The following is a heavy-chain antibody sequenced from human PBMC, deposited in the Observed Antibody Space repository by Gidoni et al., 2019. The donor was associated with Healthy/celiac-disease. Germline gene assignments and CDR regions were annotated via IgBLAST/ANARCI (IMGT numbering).Heavy chain of an antibody. CDR3: ARAGSSGWYSFDY. Sequence: QVQLVASGGGVVQPGRSLRLSCAASGFPFSSYAMHWVRPAPGKGLEWVAVISYDGSNKYYADSVKGRFTISRDNSKNTRYLQMNSLRAEDTAVYYCARAGSSGWYSFDYWGQGTLVTVSS. CDR1: GFPFSSYA. D-gene: IGHD6-19*01. CDR2: ISYDGSNK. J-gene: IGHJ4*02. V-gene: IGHV3-30-3*01.